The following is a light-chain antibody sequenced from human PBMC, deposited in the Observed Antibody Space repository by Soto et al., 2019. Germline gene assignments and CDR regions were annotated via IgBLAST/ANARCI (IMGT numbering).Light chain of an antibody. CDR3: QQYGSSPWT. CDR1: QSVSSSY. Sequence: EIVLTQSPGTLSLSPGERATLSCRASQSVSSSYLAWYQQKPGQRPRLLLFGASSRATGIPDRFSGSGSGSDFTLTISRLEPEDFAVYYCQQYGSSPWTFGQGTKVEIK. V-gene: IGKV3-20*01. CDR2: GAS. J-gene: IGKJ1*01.